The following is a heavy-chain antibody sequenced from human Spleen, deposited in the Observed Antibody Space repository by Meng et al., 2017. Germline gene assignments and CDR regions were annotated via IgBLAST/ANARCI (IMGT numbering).Heavy chain of an antibody. V-gene: IGHV3-15*01. Sequence: GESLKISCAGSGFTFSNAWMSWVRQAPGKGLEWIGRMKSNVDGGTVDYAAAVKGRFFISRADSENTFYLQMNSLKNEDTAVYYCSSHVDYWGQGTLVTGSS. J-gene: IGHJ4*02. CDR1: GFTFSNAW. CDR2: MKSNVDGGTV. CDR3: SSHVDY.